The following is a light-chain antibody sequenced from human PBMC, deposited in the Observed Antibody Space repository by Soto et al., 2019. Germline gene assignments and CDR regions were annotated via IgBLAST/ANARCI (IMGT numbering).Light chain of an antibody. J-gene: IGKJ1*01. CDR3: QQYNNWPRT. CDR2: GAS. V-gene: IGKV3-15*01. CDR1: QSVSSD. Sequence: DIVLTQSPATLSVSRGERATLSCRASQSVSSDLAWYHQKPGQPPRILIYGASTRATGIPARFSGSGSGTEFTLTINSLQSEDFAVYYCQQYNNWPRTFGQGTKVDI.